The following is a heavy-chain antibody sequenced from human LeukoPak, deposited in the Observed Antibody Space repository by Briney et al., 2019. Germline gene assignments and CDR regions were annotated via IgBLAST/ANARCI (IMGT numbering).Heavy chain of an antibody. D-gene: IGHD5-18*01. CDR1: GVSVSSSDYY. Sequence: SETLSLTCTVSGVSVSSSDYYWGWIRQPPGKGLEWIGNIYYNGNTYYNPSLKSRVTISVDTSKNQFSLKLSSVTAADTAIYYCAKTSRARGYTYGYFDYWGQGTLVTVSS. CDR2: IYYNGNT. CDR3: AKTSRARGYTYGYFDY. J-gene: IGHJ4*02. V-gene: IGHV4-39*01.